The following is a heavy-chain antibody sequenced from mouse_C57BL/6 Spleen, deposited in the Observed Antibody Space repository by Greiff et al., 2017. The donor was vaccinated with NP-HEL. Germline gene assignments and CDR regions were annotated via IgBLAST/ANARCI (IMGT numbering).Heavy chain of an antibody. CDR3: TAGDSSWYFDV. V-gene: IGHV2-2*01. J-gene: IGHJ1*03. CDR1: GFSLTSYG. CDR2: IWSGGST. Sequence: VQLQQSGPGLVQPSQSLSITCTVSGFSLTSYGVHWVRQSPGKGLEWLGVIWSGGSTDYNAAFISRLSIRKDNSKSQVFFKMNSLQADDTTIYYCTAGDSSWYFDVWGTGTTVTVSS.